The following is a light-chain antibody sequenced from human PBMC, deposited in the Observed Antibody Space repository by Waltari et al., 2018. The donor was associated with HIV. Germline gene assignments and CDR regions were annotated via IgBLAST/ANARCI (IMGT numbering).Light chain of an antibody. V-gene: IGKV3-20*01. Sequence: VLTQSPGTVSVSPGERVTLSCRASQSVSSNFLAWYQQKAGRAPRLLISGTSSRAAGIPDRFSGSGSGTDFTLSISRLEPEDVAVYYCQQYGSFPQTFGQGSKVEIK. CDR2: GTS. CDR1: QSVSSNF. CDR3: QQYGSFPQT. J-gene: IGKJ1*01.